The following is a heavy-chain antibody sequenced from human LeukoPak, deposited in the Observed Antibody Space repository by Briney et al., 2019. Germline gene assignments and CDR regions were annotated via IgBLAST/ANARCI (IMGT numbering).Heavy chain of an antibody. CDR3: ARGSPRPDY. V-gene: IGHV4-59*01. CDR1: GGSISSNY. Sequence: PSETLSLTCTVSGGSISSNYWSWIRQPPGGGLEWIGYIHYSGTTHYNPSLESRVTISVDPSNNQFSLRLTSVTAADTAMYYCARGSPRPDYWGQGTLVTVSS. J-gene: IGHJ4*02. CDR2: IHYSGTT.